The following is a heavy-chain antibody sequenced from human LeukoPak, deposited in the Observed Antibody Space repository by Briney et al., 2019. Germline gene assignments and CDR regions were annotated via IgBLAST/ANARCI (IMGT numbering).Heavy chain of an antibody. V-gene: IGHV3-23*01. CDR1: GFTFSSYA. CDR3: AKRSRRLTIVRGVPREDV. CDR2: ISGDGGST. D-gene: IGHD3-10*01. J-gene: IGHJ6*02. Sequence: GGSLRLSCAASGFTFSSYAMNWVRQAPGKGLEWVSAISGDGGSTYYIDSVKGRFTISRDNSKDTVYLEMSSLRAEDTAVYYCAKRSRRLTIVRGVPREDVWGQGTTVTVSS.